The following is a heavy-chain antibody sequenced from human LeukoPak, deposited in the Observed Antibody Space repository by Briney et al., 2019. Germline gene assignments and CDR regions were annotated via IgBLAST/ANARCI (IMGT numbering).Heavy chain of an antibody. CDR3: ARPYYYDSRIDP. CDR2: MYYSGST. V-gene: IGHV4-30-4*01. J-gene: IGHJ5*02. CDR1: GGSISSGDYY. D-gene: IGHD3-22*01. Sequence: SETLSLTCTVSGGSISSGDYYWSWIRQPPGKGLKWIAYMYYSGSTYYNPSLKSRVTMSADTSKNQLSLKLSSVTAADTAVYYCARPYYYDSRIDPWGQGILVTVSS.